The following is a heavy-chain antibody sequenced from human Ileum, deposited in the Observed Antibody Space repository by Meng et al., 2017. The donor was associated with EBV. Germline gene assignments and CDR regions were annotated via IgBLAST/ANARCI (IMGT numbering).Heavy chain of an antibody. CDR3: AMGPDYAKTGY. V-gene: IGHV4-39*01. D-gene: IGHD4-17*01. J-gene: IGHJ4*02. Sequence: QESGPGLVKPSDTLSLTCSVPGGSISSSNYCWGWICQPPGKGLEWSQSICYTDYTYYNPSLKSRVTISADKSKNQFSLRLNSLTAADTAVYYCAMGPDYAKTGYWGQGTLVTVSS. CDR1: GGSISSSNYC. CDR2: ICYTDYT.